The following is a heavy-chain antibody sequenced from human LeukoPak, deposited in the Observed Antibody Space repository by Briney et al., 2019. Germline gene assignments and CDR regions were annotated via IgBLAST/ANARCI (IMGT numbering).Heavy chain of an antibody. CDR2: ISTDGGGT. Sequence: GGSLRLSCAAPGFTFSSYAMSWVRQAPGKGLEWVSAISTDGGGTYYTDSVKGRFIISRDNSKNTLSPQMNTLRVEDTAVYYCAKGRNSGSPQYFDYWGQGTLVTVSS. CDR3: AKGRNSGSPQYFDY. J-gene: IGHJ4*02. CDR1: GFTFSSYA. D-gene: IGHD3-10*01. V-gene: IGHV3-23*01.